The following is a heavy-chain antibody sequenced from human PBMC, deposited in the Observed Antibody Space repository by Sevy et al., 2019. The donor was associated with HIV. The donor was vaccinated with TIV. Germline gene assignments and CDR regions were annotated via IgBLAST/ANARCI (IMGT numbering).Heavy chain of an antibody. J-gene: IGHJ4*02. D-gene: IGHD6-13*01. V-gene: IGHV3-72*01. CDR3: ATHAGIAAAGRVFDY. Sequence: GGSLRLSCVASGFTFSDHYMEWVRQAPGKGLEWVGRTRNKADGYTTEYAAFVKGRFTSSRDESKNSLYVQMNSLKAEDTAVYYCATHAGIAAAGRVFDYWGQGTLVTVSS. CDR2: TRNKADGYTT. CDR1: GFTFSDHY.